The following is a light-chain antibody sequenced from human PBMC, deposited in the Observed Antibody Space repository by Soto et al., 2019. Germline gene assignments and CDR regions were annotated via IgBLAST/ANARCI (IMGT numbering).Light chain of an antibody. CDR1: SSDVGSYNL. CDR2: EDN. J-gene: IGLJ3*02. V-gene: IGLV2-23*01. CDR3: CSYAGSSTWV. Sequence: QSVLTQPASVSGSPGQSITISCTGTSSDVGSYNLVSWYQQHPGTAPKLMIYEDNKRASGVSNRFSGSTSGITASLTISVPQAEDEADYYCCSYAGSSTWVFGGGTKLTVL.